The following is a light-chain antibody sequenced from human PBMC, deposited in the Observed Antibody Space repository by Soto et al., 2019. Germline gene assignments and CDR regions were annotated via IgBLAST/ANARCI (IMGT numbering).Light chain of an antibody. CDR3: QKCKIAPFT. J-gene: IGKJ4*01. CDR2: AAS. CDR1: QDISNF. Sequence: DIQMTQSPSSLSAFVGDTVTITCRASQDISNFLAWYQQKPGKVPKLLIYAASTLQSGVPSRFRGRGFWTDFTLTISSLQPEDVATYYCQKCKIAPFTFGGGTKVEMK. V-gene: IGKV1-27*01.